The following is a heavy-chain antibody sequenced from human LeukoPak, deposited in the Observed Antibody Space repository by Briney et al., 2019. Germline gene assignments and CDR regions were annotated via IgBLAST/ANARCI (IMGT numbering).Heavy chain of an antibody. CDR2: INPNSGGT. D-gene: IGHD2-15*01. CDR3: ASGYCSGGSCYIQSFDY. CDR1: GYTFTGYY. Sequence: ASVKVSRKASGYTFTGYYMHWVRQAPGQGLEWMGWINPNSGGTNYAQKFQGRVTMTRDTSISTAYMELSRLRSDDTAVYYCASGYCSGGSCYIQSFDYWGQGTLVTVSS. V-gene: IGHV1-2*02. J-gene: IGHJ4*02.